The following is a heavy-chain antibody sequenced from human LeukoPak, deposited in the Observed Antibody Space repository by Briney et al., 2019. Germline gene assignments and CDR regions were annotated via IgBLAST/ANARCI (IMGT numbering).Heavy chain of an antibody. J-gene: IGHJ6*02. CDR1: GFTFSSYW. CDR2: INHNGDVN. V-gene: IGHV3-7*03. D-gene: IGHD3-16*01. CDR3: ARGGGLDV. Sequence: GGSLRLSCAASGFTFSSYWMNWARQAPGKGLEWVASINHNGDVNYYVDSVKGRFTISRDNAKNSLYLQMSNLRAEDTAVYFSARGGGLDVWGQGATVTVSS.